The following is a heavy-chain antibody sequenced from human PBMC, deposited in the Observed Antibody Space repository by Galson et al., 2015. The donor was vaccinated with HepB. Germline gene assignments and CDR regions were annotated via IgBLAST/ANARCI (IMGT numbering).Heavy chain of an antibody. V-gene: IGHV6-1*01. CDR3: ARVFGTTYYYGLDV. J-gene: IGHJ6*02. CDR2: TYYRARWYN. CDR1: GDSVSNNNAA. Sequence: CAISGDSVSNNNAAWNWIRKSPSRGLEWLGRTYYRARWYNDYAESLRSRININPDTSKNQFSLQLKSVTPVDTAVYYCARVFGTTYYYGLDVWGQGTTVTVSS. D-gene: IGHD2-2*01.